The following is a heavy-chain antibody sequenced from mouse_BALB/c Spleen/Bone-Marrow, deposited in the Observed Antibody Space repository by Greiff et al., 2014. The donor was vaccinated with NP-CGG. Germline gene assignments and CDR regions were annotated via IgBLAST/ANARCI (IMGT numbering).Heavy chain of an antibody. J-gene: IGHJ2*01. CDR3: ARDVPLYDVGYFDY. V-gene: IGHV5-17*02. D-gene: IGHD2-14*01. CDR1: GFTFSSFG. CDR2: ISSGSSTI. Sequence: EVKLQESGGGLVQPGGSRKLSCAASGFTFSSFGMPWVRQAPEKGLEWVAYISSGSSTIYYADTVKGRFTISRDNPKNTLFLQMTSLRSEDTAMYYCARDVPLYDVGYFDYWGQGTTLTVSS.